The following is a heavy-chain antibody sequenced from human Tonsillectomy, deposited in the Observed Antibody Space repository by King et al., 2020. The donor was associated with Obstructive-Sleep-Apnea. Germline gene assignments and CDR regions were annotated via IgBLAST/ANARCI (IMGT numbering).Heavy chain of an antibody. J-gene: IGHJ4*02. CDR3: ARVKFEDSSGYYYFDY. CDR2: IYYSGGT. CDR1: GGSISSYY. V-gene: IGHV4-59*01. D-gene: IGHD3-22*01. Sequence: VQLQESGPGQVKPSETLSLTCTVSGGSISSYYWSWIRQPPGEGLEWMGYIYYSGGTNYNPSLKSRVTMTVDTSKNQFSLKLSPVTAADPAVYYCARVKFEDSSGYYYFDYWGQGTLVTVSS.